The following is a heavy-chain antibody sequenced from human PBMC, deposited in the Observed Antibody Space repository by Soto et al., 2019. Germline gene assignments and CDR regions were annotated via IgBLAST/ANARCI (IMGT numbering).Heavy chain of an antibody. CDR2: ISYDGSNK. CDR1: GFTFSSYG. CDR3: AKDYGDLQIYFDY. V-gene: IGHV3-30*18. D-gene: IGHD4-17*01. Sequence: GGSLRLSCAASGFTFSSYGMHWVRQAPGKGLEWVAVISYDGSNKYYADSVKGRFTISRDNSKNTLYLQMNSLRAEDTAVYYCAKDYGDLQIYFDYWGQGTLVTVSS. J-gene: IGHJ4*02.